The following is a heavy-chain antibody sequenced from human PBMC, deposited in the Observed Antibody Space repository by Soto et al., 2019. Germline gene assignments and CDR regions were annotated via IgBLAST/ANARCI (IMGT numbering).Heavy chain of an antibody. J-gene: IGHJ2*01. CDR1: GGSFSGYY. CDR3: ARGRGDGYNQNWYFDL. Sequence: QVHLQQWGAGLLKPSETLSLTCAVYGGSFSGYYWSWIRQPPGKGLEWIGEINNGVSSNYTPSLKSRVSMSVGTSNNQFSLKLTSVTAADTAVYYCARGRGDGYNQNWYFDLWGRGTLVTVSS. D-gene: IGHD3-10*01. V-gene: IGHV4-34*01. CDR2: INNGVSS.